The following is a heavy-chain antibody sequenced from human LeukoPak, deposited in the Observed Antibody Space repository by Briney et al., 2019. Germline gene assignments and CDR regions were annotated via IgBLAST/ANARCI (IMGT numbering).Heavy chain of an antibody. Sequence: PSETLSLTCTVSGGSISSYYWSWIRQPPGKGLEWVANIKQDGSEKYYVDSVKGRFTISRDNAKNSLYLQMNSLRAEDTAVYYCVRSMAQDVDAFDIWGQGTMVTVSS. CDR2: IKQDGSEK. D-gene: IGHD2-21*01. CDR1: GGSISSYY. J-gene: IGHJ3*02. CDR3: VRSMAQDVDAFDI. V-gene: IGHV3-7*01.